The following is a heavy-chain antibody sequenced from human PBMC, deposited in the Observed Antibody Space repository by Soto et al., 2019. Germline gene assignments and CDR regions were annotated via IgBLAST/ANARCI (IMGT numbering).Heavy chain of an antibody. J-gene: IGHJ4*02. CDR2: ISGNDGKT. CDR3: ARDFYPLAYYFDY. CDR1: GYTFTNHG. Sequence: GASVKVSCKASGYTFTNHGISWVRQAPGQGLEWMGWISGNDGKTKYARKFQGRVTMATDTSTSTAYMEMNSLGHDDTAVYYCARDFYPLAYYFDYWGQGTLVTVSS. V-gene: IGHV1-18*01.